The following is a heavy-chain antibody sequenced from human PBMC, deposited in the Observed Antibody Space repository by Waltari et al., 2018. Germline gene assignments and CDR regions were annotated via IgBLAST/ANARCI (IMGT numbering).Heavy chain of an antibody. J-gene: IGHJ3*02. CDR2: LDLNGYGT. CDR1: GYTCTGLH. D-gene: IGHD1-26*01. CDR3: ARGVGTQAFDI. Sequence: QAQLEQSGADMTKPGASVKVSCRASGYTCTGLHLHWMRQAPGQGFEWLGWLDLNGYGTHDAQKFQGRVTMTKDTSINTAYMELTSLTFDDSAVYYCARGVGTQAFDIWGQGTQVTVSS. V-gene: IGHV1-2*02.